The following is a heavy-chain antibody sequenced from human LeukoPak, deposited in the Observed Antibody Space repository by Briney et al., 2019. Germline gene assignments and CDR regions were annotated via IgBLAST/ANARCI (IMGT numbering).Heavy chain of an antibody. Sequence: SETLSLTCTVSRGSIGYYFWIWIRQPPGKGLEWIGYISYSGSNYNPSLKSRVSQSVDTSKNQFSLKLSSVTAADTAVYYCARRGYGADYLDYWGQGTLVTVSS. CDR2: ISYSGS. CDR1: RGSIGYYF. V-gene: IGHV4-59*08. D-gene: IGHD4-17*01. J-gene: IGHJ4*02. CDR3: ARRGYGADYLDY.